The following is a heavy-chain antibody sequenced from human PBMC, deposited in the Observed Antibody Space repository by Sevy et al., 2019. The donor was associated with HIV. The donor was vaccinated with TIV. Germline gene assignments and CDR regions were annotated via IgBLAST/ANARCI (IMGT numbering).Heavy chain of an antibody. D-gene: IGHD3-22*01. V-gene: IGHV3-23*01. J-gene: IGHJ4*02. Sequence: GGSLRLSCAASGFTFSSYAMSWVRQAPGKGLEWVSAISGSGGSTYYADSVKGRFTISRDNSKNTLYLQMNSLRAEDTAVYYCAKDGRLPRMIVVGRLDYWGQGTLVTVSS. CDR3: AKDGRLPRMIVVGRLDY. CDR1: GFTFSSYA. CDR2: ISGSGGST.